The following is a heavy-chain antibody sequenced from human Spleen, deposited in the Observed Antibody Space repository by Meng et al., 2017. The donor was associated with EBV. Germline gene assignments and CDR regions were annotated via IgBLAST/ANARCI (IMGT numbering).Heavy chain of an antibody. J-gene: IGHJ4*02. CDR1: GGSISSGGYS. CDR2: IYDSGSS. Sequence: QLQLQESGSGLVKPSQTLSPTCAVSGGSISSGGYSWSWIRQPPGKGLEWIGYIYDSGSSYYNPSLKSRVTISVDRSKNQFSLKLSSVTAADTAVYYCARSPYDYVWGSYRPYYFDYWGQGTLGTVSS. V-gene: IGHV4-30-2*01. D-gene: IGHD3-16*02. CDR3: ARSPYDYVWGSYRPYYFDY.